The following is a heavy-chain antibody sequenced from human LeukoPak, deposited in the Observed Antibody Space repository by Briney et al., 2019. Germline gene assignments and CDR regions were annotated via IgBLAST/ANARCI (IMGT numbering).Heavy chain of an antibody. CDR3: ARGGYYGSGRYYFDS. J-gene: IGHJ4*02. Sequence: GGSLRLSCAASGFTFSSYAMHWVRQAPGKGLEWVAVISFDGNTKYYGDSVKGRFTISRDNSKNTLYLQMNSLRAEDTAVYYCARGGYYGSGRYYFDSWGQGTLVTVSS. CDR2: ISFDGNTK. CDR1: GFTFSSYA. V-gene: IGHV3-30*04. D-gene: IGHD3-3*01.